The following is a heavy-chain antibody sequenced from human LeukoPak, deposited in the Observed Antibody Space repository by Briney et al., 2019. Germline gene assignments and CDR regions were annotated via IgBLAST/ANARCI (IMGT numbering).Heavy chain of an antibody. Sequence: GESLKISCKGSGYSFTSYWIGWVRQMPGKGLEWMGIINPGDSDTRYSPSFQGQVTISVDKSISTAYLQWSSLEAPDNAMYFCATVPRIPAVGNTEYFRHWGQGTLVSVSS. D-gene: IGHD6-13*01. V-gene: IGHV5-51*01. CDR2: INPGDSDT. CDR1: GYSFTSYW. J-gene: IGHJ1*01. CDR3: ATVPRIPAVGNTEYFRH.